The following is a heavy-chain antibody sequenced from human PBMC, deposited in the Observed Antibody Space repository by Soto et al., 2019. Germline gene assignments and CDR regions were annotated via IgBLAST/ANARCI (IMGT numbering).Heavy chain of an antibody. Sequence: GLSVKVSCKASGGTFSSYAISWVRQAPGQGLEWMGGIIPIFGTANYAQKFQGRVTITADESTSTAYMELSSLRSEDTAVYYCARGAPVGYCGGDCYSGPIGYWGQGTLVTVSS. V-gene: IGHV1-69*13. J-gene: IGHJ4*02. CDR1: GGTFSSYA. CDR3: ARGAPVGYCGGDCYSGPIGY. CDR2: IIPIFGTA. D-gene: IGHD2-21*02.